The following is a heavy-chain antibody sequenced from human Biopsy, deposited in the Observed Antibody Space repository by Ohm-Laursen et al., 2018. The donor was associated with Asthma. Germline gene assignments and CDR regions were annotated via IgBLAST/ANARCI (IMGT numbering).Heavy chain of an antibody. Sequence: SETLSLTCALNRGPFRGYVWAWIRQPPGKGLEWIGEIPQGGATTVNPSLKSRVTISMDPPKSQLYLSPRSFTAADTAVYYCASGPQWSGLDIWGQGTTVTVSS. CDR3: ASGPQWSGLDI. J-gene: IGHJ6*02. D-gene: IGHD2-8*01. CDR1: RGPFRGYV. V-gene: IGHV4-34*01. CDR2: IPQGGAT.